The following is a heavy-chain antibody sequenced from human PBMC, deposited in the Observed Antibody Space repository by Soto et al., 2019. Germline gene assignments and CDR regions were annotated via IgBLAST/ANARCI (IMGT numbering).Heavy chain of an antibody. V-gene: IGHV4-34*01. CDR3: ARDVLLWFGELIDYYGMDV. J-gene: IGHJ6*02. CDR2: INHSGST. CDR1: GGSFSGYY. D-gene: IGHD3-10*01. Sequence: SETLSLTCAVYGGSFSGYYWSWIRQPPGKGLEWIGEINHSGSTNYNPSLKSRVTISVDTSKNQFSLKLSSVTAADTAVYYCARDVLLWFGELIDYYGMDVWGQGTTVNVSS.